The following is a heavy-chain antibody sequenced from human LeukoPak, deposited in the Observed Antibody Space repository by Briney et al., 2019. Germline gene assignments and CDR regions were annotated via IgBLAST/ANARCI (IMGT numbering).Heavy chain of an antibody. D-gene: IGHD3-10*01. J-gene: IGHJ3*02. CDR3: AKGNYGVQGVISETVFDI. CDR2: FSHSSTNT. V-gene: IGHV3-23*01. Sequence: PGGSLRLSCAASGFMFSSYDMTWVRQAPGKGLEWVSTFSHSSTNTYHADSVKGRFTISRDNSKNTLHLQLSRLRADDTAVYYRAKGNYGVQGVISETVFDIWGQGTMVTVSS. CDR1: GFMFSSYD.